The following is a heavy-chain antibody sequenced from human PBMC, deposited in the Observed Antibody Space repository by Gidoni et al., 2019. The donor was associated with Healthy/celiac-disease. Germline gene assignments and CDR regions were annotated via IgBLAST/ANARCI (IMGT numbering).Heavy chain of an antibody. V-gene: IGHV3-23*01. Sequence: EVQLLESGGGLVPPGGSLSLACAASGFHFRSYAMSWVRQAPGKGLEWVSAISGSGGSTYYADSVKGRFTISRDNSKNTLYLQMNSLRAEDTAVYYCAKGIYGSDPDGMDVWGQGTTVTVSS. D-gene: IGHD3-10*01. CDR3: AKGIYGSDPDGMDV. CDR1: GFHFRSYA. CDR2: ISGSGGST. J-gene: IGHJ6*02.